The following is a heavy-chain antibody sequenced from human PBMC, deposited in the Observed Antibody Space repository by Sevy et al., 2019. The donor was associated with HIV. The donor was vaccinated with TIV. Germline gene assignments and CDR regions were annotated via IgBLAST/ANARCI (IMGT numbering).Heavy chain of an antibody. CDR2: LSFGCGKI. Sequence: GGSLRLSCAASGFAFHEYGMSWIRQAPGKGLEWVATLSFGCGKINYADSVKGRFTISRDNSKNSFYLQMDNLRVEDTALYYCAREGCSRPHDYWGQGTRVTVSS. CDR3: AREGCSRPHDY. CDR1: GFAFHEYG. V-gene: IGHV3-23*01. D-gene: IGHD2-8*01. J-gene: IGHJ4*02.